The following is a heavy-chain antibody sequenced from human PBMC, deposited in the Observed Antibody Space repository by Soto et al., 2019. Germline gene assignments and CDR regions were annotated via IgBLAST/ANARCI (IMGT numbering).Heavy chain of an antibody. D-gene: IGHD3-22*01. J-gene: IGHJ6*02. CDR1: GYSFTSYW. Sequence: GESLKISCKGSGYSFTSYWIGWVRQMPGKGLEWMGIIYPGDSDTRYSPSFQAQVTISADKSISTAYLQWSSLKASDTAMYYCARRLRGITMIVDGMDVCGQGTTVTVCS. CDR2: IYPGDSDT. CDR3: ARRLRGITMIVDGMDV. V-gene: IGHV5-51*01.